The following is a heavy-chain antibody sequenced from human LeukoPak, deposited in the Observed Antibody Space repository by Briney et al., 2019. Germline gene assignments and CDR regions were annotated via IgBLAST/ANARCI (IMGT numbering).Heavy chain of an antibody. V-gene: IGHV4-59*01. Sequence: SETLSLTCTVSGVSISSYYWSWIRQPPGKGLEWIGYIYYSGSTNYNPSLKSRVTISVDTSKNQFSLKLSSVTAADTAVYYCARGKWSTDAFDIWGQGTMVTASS. CDR2: IYYSGST. D-gene: IGHD2-15*01. J-gene: IGHJ3*02. CDR1: GVSISSYY. CDR3: ARGKWSTDAFDI.